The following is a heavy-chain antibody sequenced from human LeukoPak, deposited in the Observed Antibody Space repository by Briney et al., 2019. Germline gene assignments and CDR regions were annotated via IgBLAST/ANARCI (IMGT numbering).Heavy chain of an antibody. D-gene: IGHD2-2*01. CDR1: GYTFTSYG. Sequence: ASVKVSCKASGYTFTSYGISWVRQAPGQGLEWMGWISAYNGNTNYAQKLQGRVTMTTDTSTSTAYMEPRSLRSDDTAVYYCARRYCSSTSCHNWFDPWGQGTLVTVSS. J-gene: IGHJ5*02. CDR3: ARRYCSSTSCHNWFDP. CDR2: ISAYNGNT. V-gene: IGHV1-18*01.